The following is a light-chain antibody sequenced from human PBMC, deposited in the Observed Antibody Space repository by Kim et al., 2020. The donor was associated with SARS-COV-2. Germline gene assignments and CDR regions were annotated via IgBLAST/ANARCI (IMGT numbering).Light chain of an antibody. CDR3: QVWDNNSDHPV. CDR1: NIGSKS. CDR2: YDS. Sequence: SYELTQPPSVSVAPGKTARITCGGNNIGSKSVHWYQQKPGQAPVMVISYDSDRPSGIPERFSGSKSGNTATLTISRVETGDEADYYCQVWDNNSDHPVFGGGTQLTFL. V-gene: IGLV3-21*04. J-gene: IGLJ3*02.